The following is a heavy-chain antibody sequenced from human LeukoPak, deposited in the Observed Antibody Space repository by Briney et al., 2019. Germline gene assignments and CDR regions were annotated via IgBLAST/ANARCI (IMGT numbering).Heavy chain of an antibody. CDR3: ARDVGGGDTFDY. CDR2: ISYDGSDK. J-gene: IGHJ4*02. Sequence: GGSLRLSCAASGFTFSLYTMHWVRQAPGKGLEWVAVISYDGSDKYYADSVKGRYTISRDNSKNTLFLQMNSLRAEDTAVYFCARDVGGGDTFDYWGQGTLVTVSS. D-gene: IGHD2-21*01. V-gene: IGHV3-30*04. CDR1: GFTFSLYT.